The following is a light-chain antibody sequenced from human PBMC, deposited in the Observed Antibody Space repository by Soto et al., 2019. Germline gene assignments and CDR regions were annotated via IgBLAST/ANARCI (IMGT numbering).Light chain of an antibody. CDR3: QQYGSSGT. CDR1: QSVSNNY. CDR2: GAS. V-gene: IGKV3-20*01. Sequence: ETVLTQSPGTLCLSPGETASLSRRATQSVSNNYLAWYQKTPGQATRLLIYGASNRSTGIPDRFSGSGSGADFTLTISRLEPEDFAVYYCQQYGSSGTFGQGTKVDIK. J-gene: IGKJ1*01.